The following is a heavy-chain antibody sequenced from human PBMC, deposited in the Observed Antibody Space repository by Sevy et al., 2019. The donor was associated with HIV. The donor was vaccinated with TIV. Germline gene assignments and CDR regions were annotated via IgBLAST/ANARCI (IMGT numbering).Heavy chain of an antibody. V-gene: IGHV4-39*01. D-gene: IGHD3-22*01. CDR1: GGSISATSYY. CDR2: IFYSGTT. CDR3: ARTQGAKTEADSSDYFYAGDSYFES. J-gene: IGHJ4*02. Sequence: SETLSLTCTVSGGSISATSYYWGWIRQPPGKGLEWIATIFYSGTTYYRPSLKSRVAISVDTSKNQFSLRLSTVTATDTSIYFCARTQGAKTEADSSDYFYAGDSYFESWGQGTLVTVSS.